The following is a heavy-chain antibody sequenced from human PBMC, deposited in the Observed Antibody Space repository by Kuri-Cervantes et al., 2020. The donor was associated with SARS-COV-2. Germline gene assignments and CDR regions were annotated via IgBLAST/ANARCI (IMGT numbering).Heavy chain of an antibody. CDR1: GFTFRSYW. Sequence: GGSLRLSCAASGFTFRSYWMSWVRQAPGKGLEWVANIKPDGSEKNHVDSVKGRFTISRDNAKNSLYLQTNSLRVEDTAAYYCAKSGRQYDVWGQGTMVTVSS. CDR3: AKSGRQYDV. V-gene: IGHV3-7*01. J-gene: IGHJ3*01. D-gene: IGHD3-10*01. CDR2: IKPDGSEK.